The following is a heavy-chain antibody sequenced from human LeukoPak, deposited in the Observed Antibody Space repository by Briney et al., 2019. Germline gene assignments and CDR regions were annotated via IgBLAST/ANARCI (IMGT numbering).Heavy chain of an antibody. Sequence: SVKVSCKASGYTFTSYGISWVRQAPGQGLEWMGGIIPIFGTANYAQKFQGRVTITADKSTSTAYMELRSLRSDDTAVYYCARDHSPTYYYDSSGPVDYWGQGTLVTVSS. V-gene: IGHV1-69*06. D-gene: IGHD3-22*01. J-gene: IGHJ4*02. CDR1: GYTFTSYG. CDR2: IIPIFGTA. CDR3: ARDHSPTYYYDSSGPVDY.